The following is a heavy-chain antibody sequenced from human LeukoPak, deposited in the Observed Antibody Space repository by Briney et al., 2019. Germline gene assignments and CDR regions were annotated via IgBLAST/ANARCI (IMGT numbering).Heavy chain of an antibody. CDR2: ISSSSYI. D-gene: IGHD6-19*01. Sequence: PGGSLGLSCAAFGFTFSSYSMNWVRQAPGKGLEWVSSISSSSYIYYADSVKGRFTISRDNAKNSLYLQMNSLRAEDTAVYYCARAAQWLGAFDIWGQGTMVTVSS. CDR1: GFTFSSYS. CDR3: ARAAQWLGAFDI. J-gene: IGHJ3*02. V-gene: IGHV3-21*01.